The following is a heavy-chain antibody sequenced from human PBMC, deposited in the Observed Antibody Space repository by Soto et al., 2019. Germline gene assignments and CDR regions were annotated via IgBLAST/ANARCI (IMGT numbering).Heavy chain of an antibody. V-gene: IGHV4-4*02. Sequence: QVQLQESGPGLVKPSGTLSLTCAVSGGSISSNNWWSWVRQPPGKALEWIAEIYHSGSTNYNPSLNSRVTISVDKSKNQVSLEVKSVTAADTAVYYCARGDGGNSHWYFGLWGRGTLVTVSS. D-gene: IGHD2-21*02. CDR1: GGSISSNNW. CDR3: ARGDGGNSHWYFGL. J-gene: IGHJ2*01. CDR2: IYHSGST.